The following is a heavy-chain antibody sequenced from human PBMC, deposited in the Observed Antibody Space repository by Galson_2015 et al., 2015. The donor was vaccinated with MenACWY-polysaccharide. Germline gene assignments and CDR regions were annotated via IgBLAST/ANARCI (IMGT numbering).Heavy chain of an antibody. Sequence: SLRLSCAASGFTFSSYWMSWVRQAPGRGLEWVANIKQDGSEKYYVDSVKGRFTISRDNAKNSLYLQMNSLRAEDTAVYYCASSVARGGKYSSGWQNGAFDIWGQGTMVTVSS. V-gene: IGHV3-7*01. J-gene: IGHJ3*02. CDR2: IKQDGSEK. CDR3: ASSVARGGKYSSGWQNGAFDI. CDR1: GFTFSSYW. D-gene: IGHD6-19*01.